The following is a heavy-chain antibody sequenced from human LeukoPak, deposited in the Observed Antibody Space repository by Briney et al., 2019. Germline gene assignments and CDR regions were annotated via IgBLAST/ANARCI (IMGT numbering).Heavy chain of an antibody. Sequence: ASVKVSCKASGYTFTSYGISWVRQAPGQGLEWMGWISAYNGNTNYAQKLQGRVTMTTDTSTSTAYMELRSLRSDDTAVYYCARAVLLWFGESNLGPYDYWGQGTLVTVSS. CDR1: GYTFTSYG. D-gene: IGHD3-10*01. CDR3: ARAVLLWFGESNLGPYDY. CDR2: ISAYNGNT. V-gene: IGHV1-18*01. J-gene: IGHJ4*02.